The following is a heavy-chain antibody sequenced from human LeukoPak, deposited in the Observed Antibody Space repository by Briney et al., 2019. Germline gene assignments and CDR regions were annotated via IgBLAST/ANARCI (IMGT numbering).Heavy chain of an antibody. CDR1: GYSFTSYW. V-gene: IGHV5-51*01. CDR2: IYPGDSDT. J-gene: IGHJ4*02. Sequence: HGESLKISCKGSGYSFTSYWIGWVRQMPGKGLEWMGIIYPGDSDTRYSPSFQGQATISADKSISTAYLQWSSLKASDTAMYYCARLVADTSVLYYFDYWGQGTLVTVSS. CDR3: ARLVADTSVLYYFDY. D-gene: IGHD6-19*01.